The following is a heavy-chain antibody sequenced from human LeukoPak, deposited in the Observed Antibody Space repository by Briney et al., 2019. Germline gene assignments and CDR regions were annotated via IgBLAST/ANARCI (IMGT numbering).Heavy chain of an antibody. CDR2: MNPNSGNP. J-gene: IGHJ4*02. V-gene: IGHV1-8*03. CDR1: GYPFTSYA. D-gene: IGHD3-3*01. Sequence: GASGKFSCKASGYPFTSYAINGARQATGKGLEWMRWMNPNSGNPSYAQKCKGRVTFTRNTSISRAYMELSSLRSEDTAVYYCARGAHYDFWSGGDFDYWGQGTLVTVSS. CDR3: ARGAHYDFWSGGDFDY.